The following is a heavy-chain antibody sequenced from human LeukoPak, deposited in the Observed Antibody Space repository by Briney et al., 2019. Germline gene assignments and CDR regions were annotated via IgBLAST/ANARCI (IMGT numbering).Heavy chain of an antibody. CDR2: IYYSGST. Sequence: SETLSLTCTVSGGSISSYYWSWIRQPPGKGLEWIGYIYYSGSTNYNPSLKSRVTISVDTSKNQFSLKLSSVTAADTAVYYCARRVVVVPAAIFGEYYFDYWGQGTLVTVSS. V-gene: IGHV4-59*08. CDR1: GGSISSYY. D-gene: IGHD2-2*01. J-gene: IGHJ4*02. CDR3: ARRVVVVPAAIFGEYYFDY.